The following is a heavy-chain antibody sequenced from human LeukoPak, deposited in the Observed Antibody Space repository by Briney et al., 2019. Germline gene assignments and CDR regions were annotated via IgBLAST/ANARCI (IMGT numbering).Heavy chain of an antibody. Sequence: PGGSLRLSCAASRFTFSSYWMHWVRQAPGEGLVWVSYIDSFGGNTNYADSVRGRFTISRDNAENTLYLQMNSLRAEDTAVYFCARDLSYGMDVWGQGTTVTVSS. CDR1: RFTFSSYW. V-gene: IGHV3-74*01. CDR3: ARDLSYGMDV. J-gene: IGHJ6*02. CDR2: IDSFGGNT.